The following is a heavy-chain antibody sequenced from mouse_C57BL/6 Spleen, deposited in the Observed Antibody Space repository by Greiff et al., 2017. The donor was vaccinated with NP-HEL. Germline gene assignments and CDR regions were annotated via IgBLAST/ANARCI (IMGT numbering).Heavy chain of an antibody. D-gene: IGHD1-1*01. CDR2: IGPGSGST. Sequence: QVQLQQSGAELVKPGASVKISCKASGYTFTDYYINWVKQRPGQGLEWIGKIGPGSGSTYYNEKFKGKATLTADKSSSTAYMQLSSLTSEDSAVYFCARHGDYYGSSPWFAYWGQGTLVTVSA. CDR1: GYTFTDYY. V-gene: IGHV1-77*01. CDR3: ARHGDYYGSSPWFAY. J-gene: IGHJ3*01.